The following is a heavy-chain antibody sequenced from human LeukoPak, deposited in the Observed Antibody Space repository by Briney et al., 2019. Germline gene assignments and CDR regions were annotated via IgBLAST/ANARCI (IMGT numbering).Heavy chain of an antibody. D-gene: IGHD2-21*01. CDR3: ARITFVVEGYGMDV. CDR2: MNPNSGNT. J-gene: IGHJ6*02. CDR1: GYTFTSYD. Sequence: ASVKVSCKASGYTFTSYDINWVRQATGQGLEWMGWMNPNSGNTGYAQKFQGRVTITRNTSISTAYMELSSLRSEDTAVYYCARITFVVEGYGMDVWGRGTTVTVSS. V-gene: IGHV1-8*03.